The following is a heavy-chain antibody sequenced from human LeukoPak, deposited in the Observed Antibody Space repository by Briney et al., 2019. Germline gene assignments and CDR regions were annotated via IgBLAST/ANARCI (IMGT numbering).Heavy chain of an antibody. J-gene: IGHJ6*03. D-gene: IGHD1-26*01. Sequence: GGSLRLSCAASGFTFSSYAMSWVRQPPGKGLEWVSAISGGGGTTFFADSVKGRFTISRDNSKNTLYLQMNSLRVEDTAVYYCAKSGRVGADYYYYMDVWGKGTTVTVSS. CDR2: ISGGGGTT. CDR3: AKSGRVGADYYYYMDV. CDR1: GFTFSSYA. V-gene: IGHV3-23*01.